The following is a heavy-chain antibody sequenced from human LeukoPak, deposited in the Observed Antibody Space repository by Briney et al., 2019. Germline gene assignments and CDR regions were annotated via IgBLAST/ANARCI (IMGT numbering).Heavy chain of an antibody. D-gene: IGHD6-6*01. CDR2: INPNSGGT. J-gene: IGHJ5*02. CDR3: ARVQTAARRDWFDP. V-gene: IGHV1-2*02. CDR1: GYTFTEYS. Sequence: ASVTVSCKASGYTFTEYSIHWVRQAPGQGLEWMGSINPNSGGTIYAQKFQGRVTLTRDTPISTAYMELSRLTSDDTAVYYCARVQTAARRDWFDPWGQGTLVTVSS.